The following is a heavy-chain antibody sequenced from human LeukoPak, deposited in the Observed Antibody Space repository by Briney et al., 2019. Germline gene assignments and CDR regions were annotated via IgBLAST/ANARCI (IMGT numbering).Heavy chain of an antibody. J-gene: IGHJ4*02. V-gene: IGHV1-2*06. CDR2: INPNSGDT. D-gene: IGHD2-15*01. Sequence: ASVKVSCKASGYTFTGYYMHLVRQAPGQGLEWMGRINPNSGDTNYAQKFQGRVTMTRDTSINTAYMELGRLTSDDTAVYYCARGVVVVAATQMDYWGQGTLVTVSS. CDR1: GYTFTGYY. CDR3: ARGVVVVAATQMDY.